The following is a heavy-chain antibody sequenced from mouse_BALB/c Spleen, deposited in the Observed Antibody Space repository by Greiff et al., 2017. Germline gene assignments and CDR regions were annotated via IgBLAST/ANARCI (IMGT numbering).Heavy chain of an antibody. J-gene: IGHJ4*01. CDR1: GFTFSSYA. CDR2: ISSGGSYT. Sequence: EVKLMESGGGLVKPGGSLKLSCAASGFTFSSYAMSWVRQSPEKRLEWVAEISSGGSYTYYPDTVTGRFTISRDNAKNTLYLEMSSLRSEDTAMYYCARITTVVMDYWGQGTSVTVSS. V-gene: IGHV5-9-4*01. D-gene: IGHD1-1*01. CDR3: ARITTVVMDY.